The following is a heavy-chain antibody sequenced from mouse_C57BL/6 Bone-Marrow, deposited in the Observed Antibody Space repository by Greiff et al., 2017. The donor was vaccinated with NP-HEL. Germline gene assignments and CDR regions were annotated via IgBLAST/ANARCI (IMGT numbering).Heavy chain of an antibody. CDR2: INPNNGGT. V-gene: IGHV1-22*01. D-gene: IGHD2-4*01. CDR3: VRRCLYDYGAWFAY. J-gene: IGHJ3*01. CDR1: GYTFTDYN. Sequence: EVKLMESGPELVKPGASVKMSCKASGYTFTDYNMHWVKQSHGKSLEWIGYINPNNGGTRYNQKFKGKATLTVNKSYSTAYMELRSLTSEDSAFYYCVRRCLYDYGAWFAYWGQGTLVTVSA.